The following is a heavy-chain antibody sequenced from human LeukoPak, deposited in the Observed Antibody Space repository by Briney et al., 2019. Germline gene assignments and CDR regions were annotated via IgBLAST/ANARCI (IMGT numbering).Heavy chain of an antibody. D-gene: IGHD3-22*01. V-gene: IGHV1-2*02. Sequence: ASVKVSCKASGYTFTGYYIYWVRQAPGQGLEWMGWINPNSGGTKYAQKFQGRVTITRDTSISTVYMELSRLRSDDTAVYYCARDQSPTDKFRYYYDSSGSNWFDPWGQGTLVTVSS. CDR2: INPNSGGT. J-gene: IGHJ5*02. CDR3: ARDQSPTDKFRYYYDSSGSNWFDP. CDR1: GYTFTGYY.